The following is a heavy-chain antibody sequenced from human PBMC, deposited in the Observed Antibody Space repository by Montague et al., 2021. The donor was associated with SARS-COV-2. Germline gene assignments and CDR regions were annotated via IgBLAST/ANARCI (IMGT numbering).Heavy chain of an antibody. CDR1: GGSISSGGYY. J-gene: IGHJ6*02. D-gene: IGHD3-3*01. CDR2: IYYSGST. V-gene: IGHV4-31*03. CDR3: ARDRGNLYDFWSTSYGMDV. Sequence: TLSLTCTVSGGSISSGGYYWSWIRQHPGKGLEWIGYIYYSGSTYYNPSLKSRVTISVDTSKNQFSLKLSSVTAADTAVYYCARDRGNLYDFWSTSYGMDVWGQGTTVTVSS.